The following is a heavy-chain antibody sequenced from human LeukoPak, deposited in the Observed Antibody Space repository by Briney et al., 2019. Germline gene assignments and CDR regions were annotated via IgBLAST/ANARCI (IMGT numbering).Heavy chain of an antibody. CDR2: IYPGDSDT. CDR3: ARHSGGSSWNYFDY. V-gene: IGHV5-51*01. Sequence: HGESLKISCEGSGYSFATYWIGWVRQLPGKGLEWMGTIYPGDSDTRYSPSFQGQVTISADKSISTAYLQWGSLKASDTAMYYCARHSGGSSWNYFDYWGQGTLVTVSS. CDR1: GYSFATYW. J-gene: IGHJ4*02. D-gene: IGHD6-13*01.